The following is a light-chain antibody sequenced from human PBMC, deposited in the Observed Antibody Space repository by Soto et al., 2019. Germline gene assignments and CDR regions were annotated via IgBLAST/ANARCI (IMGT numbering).Light chain of an antibody. CDR2: RDN. CDR3: HVWDSYTVV. CDR1: NIESQY. Sequence: SYELAQPHSVSVALGQTAKITWGGDNIESQYVHWYQQKPGQAPVRVIHRDNRRPSGIPDRFSGSNSGNTATLTISSAQAGDEGDYFCHVWDSYTVVFGGGTKLTVL. J-gene: IGLJ2*01. V-gene: IGLV3-9*01.